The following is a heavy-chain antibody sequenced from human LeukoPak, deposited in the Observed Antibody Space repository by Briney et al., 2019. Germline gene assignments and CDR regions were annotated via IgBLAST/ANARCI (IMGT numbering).Heavy chain of an antibody. CDR3: AKDALVGGVVIITSFDY. V-gene: IGHV3-23*01. J-gene: IGHJ4*02. CDR2: ISGSGGST. CDR1: GFTFSSYA. Sequence: PGGSLRLSCAASGFTFSSYAMSWVRQAPGKGLEWVSAISGSGGSTYYADSVKGRFTISRDNSKNTLYLQMNSLRAEDTAVYYCAKDALVGGVVIITSFDYWGQGTLVTVSS. D-gene: IGHD3-3*01.